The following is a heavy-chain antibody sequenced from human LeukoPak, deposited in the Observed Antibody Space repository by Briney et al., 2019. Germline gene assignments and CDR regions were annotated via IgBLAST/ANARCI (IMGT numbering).Heavy chain of an antibody. J-gene: IGHJ4*02. D-gene: IGHD3-22*01. CDR3: AVMHRYYDGSGYWVQ. CDR2: ISTSGGTT. CDR1: GFTFGSYA. Sequence: GGSLRLSCAASGFTFGSYAMSWVRQAPGKGLEWVSGISTSGGTTSYAESVKGRFTVSRDNPRNTLYMEMNSQRDEDTAVYYCAVMHRYYDGSGYWVQWGQGTLVTVSS. V-gene: IGHV3-23*01.